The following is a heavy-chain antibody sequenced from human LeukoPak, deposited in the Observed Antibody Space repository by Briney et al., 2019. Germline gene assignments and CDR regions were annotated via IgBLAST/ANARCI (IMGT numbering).Heavy chain of an antibody. D-gene: IGHD5-18*01. CDR2: ISSSGSTI. V-gene: IGHV3-11*01. Sequence: PGGSLRLFCAASGFTFSDYYMSWIRQAPGKGLEWVSYISSSGSTIYYADSVKGRFTISRDNAKNSLYLQMSSLRAEDTAVYYCASPSYSYGYDYWGQGILVTVSS. CDR1: GFTFSDYY. CDR3: ASPSYSYGYDY. J-gene: IGHJ4*02.